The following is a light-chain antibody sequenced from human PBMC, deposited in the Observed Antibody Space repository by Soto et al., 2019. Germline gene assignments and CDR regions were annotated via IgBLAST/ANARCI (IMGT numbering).Light chain of an antibody. V-gene: IGLV2-14*01. J-gene: IGLJ2*01. CDR3: SSYTSSSTVI. Sequence: QSALTQPASMSGSPGQSITISCTGTSSDIGGYNYISWYQQLPGKAPKFIIYDVRNRPSGVPNRFSGSRSGNTASLTISGLQAEDEADYYCSSYTSSSTVIFGGGTKLTVL. CDR1: SSDIGGYNY. CDR2: DVR.